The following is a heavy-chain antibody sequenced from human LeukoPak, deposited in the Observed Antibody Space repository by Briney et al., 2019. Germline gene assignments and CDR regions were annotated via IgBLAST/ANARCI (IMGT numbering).Heavy chain of an antibody. CDR3: VKDAHSGSYFHWYFDL. Sequence: GGTLRLSCAASGFTFYEYAMHWVRQAPGKGLEGFSLISGDGGSTYYADSVKGRFTVSRDNTKNSLYLQMNSLRTEDTALYYCVKDAHSGSYFHWYFDLWGRGTLVTVSS. CDR2: ISGDGGST. V-gene: IGHV3-43*02. J-gene: IGHJ2*01. D-gene: IGHD1-26*01. CDR1: GFTFYEYA.